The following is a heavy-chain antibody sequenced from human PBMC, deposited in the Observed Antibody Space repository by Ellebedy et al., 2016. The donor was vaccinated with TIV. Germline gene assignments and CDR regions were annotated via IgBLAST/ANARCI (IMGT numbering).Heavy chain of an antibody. Sequence: ASVKVSCXASGYTFTTDSITWVRQAPGQGLEWMGWISTSYGDTTYAQKLQDRVTLTTDTSTSTVYMEMRSLTSDDTAVYYCARGTGSGDAFHIWGQGTMVTVSS. CDR2: ISTSYGDT. V-gene: IGHV1-18*01. CDR1: GYTFTTDS. D-gene: IGHD1-14*01. J-gene: IGHJ3*02. CDR3: ARGTGSGDAFHI.